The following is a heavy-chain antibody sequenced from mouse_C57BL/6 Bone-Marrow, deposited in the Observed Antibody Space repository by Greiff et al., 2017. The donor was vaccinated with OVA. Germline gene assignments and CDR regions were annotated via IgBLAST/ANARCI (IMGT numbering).Heavy chain of an antibody. CDR2: IYPGSGNT. CDR1: GYTFTDYY. D-gene: IGHD1-1*01. V-gene: IGHV1-76*01. CDR3: ARGPDYYGSSSWYFDV. Sequence: QVQLQQSGAELVRPGASVKLSCKASGYTFTDYYINWVKQRPGQGLEWIARIYPGSGNTYYNEKFKGKATLTAEKSSSTAYMQLSSLTSEDSAVYVCARGPDYYGSSSWYFDVWGTGTTVTVSS. J-gene: IGHJ1*03.